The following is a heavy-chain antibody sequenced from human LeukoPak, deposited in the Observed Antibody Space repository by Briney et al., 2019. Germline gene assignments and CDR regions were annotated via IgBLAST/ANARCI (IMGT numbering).Heavy chain of an antibody. D-gene: IGHD3-22*01. Sequence: GGSLRLSCAASGFTFSSYSMNWVRQAPGKGPEWIAYVTSSSRTIYYADSVKGRFTISRDNAKSSLYLQLDSLRAEDTAVYYCARVNYYDIFDYWGQGTLVTVSS. J-gene: IGHJ4*02. CDR2: VTSSSRTI. CDR1: GFTFSSYS. V-gene: IGHV3-48*01. CDR3: ARVNYYDIFDY.